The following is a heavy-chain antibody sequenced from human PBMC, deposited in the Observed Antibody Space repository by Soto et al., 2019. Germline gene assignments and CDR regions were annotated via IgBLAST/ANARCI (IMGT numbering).Heavy chain of an antibody. J-gene: IGHJ4*02. CDR1: GGTFSSYA. V-gene: IGHV1-69*13. Sequence: GASVKVSRKASGGTFSSYAISWVRQAPGQGLEWMGGIIPIFGTANYAQKFQGRVTITADESTSTAYMELSSLRSEDTAVYYCARVIYDSSGYPSLFDYWGQGTLVTVSS. CDR3: ARVIYDSSGYPSLFDY. D-gene: IGHD3-22*01. CDR2: IIPIFGTA.